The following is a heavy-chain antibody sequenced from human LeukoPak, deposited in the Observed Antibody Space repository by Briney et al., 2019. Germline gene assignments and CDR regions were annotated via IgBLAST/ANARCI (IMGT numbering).Heavy chain of an antibody. V-gene: IGHV4-30-4*01. CDR1: GGSIFSGDYY. CDR2: IYYNGIT. J-gene: IGHJ5*02. Sequence: SETLSLTCTVSGGSIFSGDYYWNWIRQPPGKGLEWIGYIYYNGITYYNPSLESRVTISVDTSKNQFSLKLSSVTAADTAVYYCARGDYNDGAGYLDHWGQGALVPVSS. CDR3: ARGDYNDGAGYLDH. D-gene: IGHD3-22*01.